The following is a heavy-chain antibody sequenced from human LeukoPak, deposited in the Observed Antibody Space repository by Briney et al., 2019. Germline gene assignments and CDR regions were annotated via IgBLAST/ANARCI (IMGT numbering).Heavy chain of an antibody. V-gene: IGHV4-34*01. D-gene: IGHD2-15*01. CDR3: ARGYCSGGSCYSYYYYNYMDV. CDR1: SGSFSGYY. J-gene: IGHJ6*03. CDR2: INHSGFT. Sequence: SETLSLTCAVYSGSFSGYYWSWIRQPPGKGLEWIGEINHSGFTNYNPSLKSRVTISVDTSKNQFSLKLSSVTAADTAVYYCARGYCSGGSCYSYYYYNYMDVWGKGTTVTVSS.